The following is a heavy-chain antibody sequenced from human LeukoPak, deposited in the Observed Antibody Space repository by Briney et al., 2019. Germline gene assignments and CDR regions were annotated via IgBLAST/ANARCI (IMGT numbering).Heavy chain of an antibody. D-gene: IGHD3-10*01. CDR2: ISGSGGST. J-gene: IGHJ4*02. V-gene: IGHV3-23*01. CDR1: GFTFSSYA. Sequence: GGSLRLSCAASGFTFSSYAMSCVRQAPGKGLEWVSAISGSGGSTYYADSVKGRFTISRDNSKNALYLQMNSLRAEDTAVYYCAKVHGSGSYYPSHYDYWGQGTLVTVSS. CDR3: AKVHGSGSYYPSHYDY.